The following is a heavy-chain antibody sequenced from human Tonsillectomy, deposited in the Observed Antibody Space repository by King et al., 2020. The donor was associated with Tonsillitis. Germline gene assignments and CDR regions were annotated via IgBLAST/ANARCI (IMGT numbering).Heavy chain of an antibody. Sequence: VQLVESGGGLVKPGGSLRLSCAASGFTFSDHYMTWIRLAPGKGLEWISYIGSSGSSIYYADSVKGRFTISRDNAKDSLFLHMNSLTAEDTAVYYCARGPCSGGSCYLYGMDVWGQGTTVTVSS. CDR2: IGSSGSSI. D-gene: IGHD2-15*01. CDR3: ARGPCSGGSCYLYGMDV. J-gene: IGHJ6*02. V-gene: IGHV3-11*01. CDR1: GFTFSDHY.